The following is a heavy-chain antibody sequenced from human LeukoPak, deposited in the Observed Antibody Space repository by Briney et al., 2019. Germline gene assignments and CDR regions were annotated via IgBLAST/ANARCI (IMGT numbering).Heavy chain of an antibody. Sequence: ASVKVSCKASGYTFTSYYIHWVRQAPGQGLEWMGIINPSGGSTNYAQKFQGRVTMTRDTSTSTVYMEESSLRSEDTAVYYCARGLASWLLDSWGQGTLVTVSS. V-gene: IGHV1-46*01. CDR3: ARGLASWLLDS. J-gene: IGHJ4*02. CDR2: INPSGGST. CDR1: GYTFTSYY. D-gene: IGHD3-22*01.